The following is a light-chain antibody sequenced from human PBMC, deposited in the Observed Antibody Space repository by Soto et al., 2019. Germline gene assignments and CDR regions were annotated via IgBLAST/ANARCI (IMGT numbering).Light chain of an antibody. CDR1: QSISSY. CDR2: AAS. CDR3: QQSYSPRFT. J-gene: IGKJ4*01. Sequence: DIQMTQSPSSLSASVGDRVTITCRASQSISSYLNWYQQKPGKAPKILIYAASSLQSGVPSRFSGSGSGTDFTLTISSLQPEDFATYYCQQSYSPRFTFGGGTKVEIK. V-gene: IGKV1-39*01.